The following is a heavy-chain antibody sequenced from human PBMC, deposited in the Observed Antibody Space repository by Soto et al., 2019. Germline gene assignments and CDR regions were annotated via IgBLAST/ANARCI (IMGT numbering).Heavy chain of an antibody. CDR1: GGTFSSYT. D-gene: IGHD2-2*01. J-gene: IGHJ4*02. CDR3: ARGPACSSTSCYGDYYFDY. V-gene: IGHV1-69*02. Sequence: QVQLVQSGAEVKKPGSSVKVSCKASGGTFSSYTISWVRQAPGQGLEWMGRIIPILGIANYAQKFQGRVTMTADKDTGRAYMELSSLRSEDTAVYYCARGPACSSTSCYGDYYFDYWGQGTLVTVSS. CDR2: IIPILGIA.